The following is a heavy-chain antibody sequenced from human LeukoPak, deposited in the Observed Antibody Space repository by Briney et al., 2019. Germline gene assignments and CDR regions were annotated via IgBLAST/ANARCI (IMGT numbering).Heavy chain of an antibody. Sequence: GGSLRLSCAASGFTFSSYWMHWVRQAPGKGLVWVSRINSDGSSTSYADSVKGRFTISRDNSKNTLYLQMNSLRAEDTAVYYCAKDRRHMVATPFDYWGQGTLVTVSS. CDR1: GFTFSSYW. CDR2: INSDGSST. V-gene: IGHV3-74*01. D-gene: IGHD5-12*01. CDR3: AKDRRHMVATPFDY. J-gene: IGHJ4*02.